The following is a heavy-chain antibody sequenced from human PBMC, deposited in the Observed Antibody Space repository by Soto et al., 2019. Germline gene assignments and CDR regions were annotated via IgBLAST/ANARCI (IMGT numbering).Heavy chain of an antibody. D-gene: IGHD3-3*02. V-gene: IGHV3-21*06. J-gene: IGHJ6*03. CDR1: GFTFSSYS. CDR3: ARPVASYYYYMDV. Sequence: EVQLVESGGGLVKPGGSLRLSCAVSGFTFSSYSMNWVRQAPGKGLEWVSSISSSGSYIYYADSVKGRVTISRDNAKNSLYLQMNSLRAEDTAVYYCARPVASYYYYMDVWGKGTTVTVSS. CDR2: ISSSGSYI.